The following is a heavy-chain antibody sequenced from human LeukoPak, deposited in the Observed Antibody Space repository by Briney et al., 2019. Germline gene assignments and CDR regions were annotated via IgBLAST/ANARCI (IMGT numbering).Heavy chain of an antibody. CDR2: IKQDESEK. D-gene: IGHD3-3*01. CDR1: GFTFSSHW. CDR3: AREVTISGVVITGDY. J-gene: IGHJ4*02. V-gene: IGHV3-7*01. Sequence: GGSLRLSCAASGFTFSSHWMSWVRQAPGKGLERVANIKQDESEKYYVDSVKGRFTISRDNAKNSLYLQMNSLRAEDTAIYYCAREVTISGVVITGDYWGQGTLVTVSS.